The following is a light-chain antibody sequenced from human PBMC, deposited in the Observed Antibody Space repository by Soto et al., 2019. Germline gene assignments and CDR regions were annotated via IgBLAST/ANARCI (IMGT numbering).Light chain of an antibody. V-gene: IGLV2-8*01. J-gene: IGLJ3*02. CDR3: AAHAGVNTWL. Sequence: QSALTQPPSASGSPGQSLTISCKGSNRDVGAYKYVSWYQQRPGTAPKMIIFEVVKRPSGVPNRFSGSRSGAKASLNGSGLQSADDGLYYCAAHAGVNTWLFGGGNKRAVL. CDR1: NRDVGAYKY. CDR2: EVV.